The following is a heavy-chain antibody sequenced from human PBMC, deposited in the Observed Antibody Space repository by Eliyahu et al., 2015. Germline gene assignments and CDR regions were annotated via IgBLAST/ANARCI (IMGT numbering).Heavy chain of an antibody. J-gene: IGHJ4*02. V-gene: IGHV3-33*01. D-gene: IGHD1-14*01. CDR2: IWFDGSNI. Sequence: QVQLVESGGGVVQPGRSLRLSCAASGFTFSGFGMPWIRQAPGXGLEWVSVIWFDGSNIHYADSVKGRFTVSRDNSNNTLYLQLDSLRVDDTAVYYCARGGTGTSWASHFDYWGQGTLVSVSS. CDR3: ARGGTGTSWASHFDY. CDR1: GFTFSGFG.